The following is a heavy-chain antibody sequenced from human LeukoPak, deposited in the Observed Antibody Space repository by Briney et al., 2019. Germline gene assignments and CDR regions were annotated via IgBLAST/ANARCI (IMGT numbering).Heavy chain of an antibody. D-gene: IGHD1-14*01. CDR3: ARAPRGNQHFDY. CDR2: INAGNGNT. CDR1: GYTFTSYA. V-gene: IGHV1-3*03. Sequence: ASVKVSCKASGYTFTSYAMHWVRQAPGQRLEWMGWINAGNGNTKYSQEFQGRVTITRDTSASTAYMELSSLRSEDMAVYYCARAPRGNQHFDYWGQGTLVTVSS. J-gene: IGHJ4*02.